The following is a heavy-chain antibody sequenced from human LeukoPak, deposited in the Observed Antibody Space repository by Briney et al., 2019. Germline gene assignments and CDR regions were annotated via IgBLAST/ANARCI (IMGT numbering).Heavy chain of an antibody. CDR1: GFTFSSYG. CDR2: IRYDGSNK. CDR3: AKVQWELSTTDAFDI. D-gene: IGHD1-26*01. V-gene: IGHV3-30*02. Sequence: GGSLRLSCAASGFTFSSYGMHWVRQAPGKGLEWVAFIRYDGSNKYYADSVKGRFTISRDNSKNTLYLQMNSLRAEDTAVYYCAKVQWELSTTDAFDIWGQGTMVTVSS. J-gene: IGHJ3*02.